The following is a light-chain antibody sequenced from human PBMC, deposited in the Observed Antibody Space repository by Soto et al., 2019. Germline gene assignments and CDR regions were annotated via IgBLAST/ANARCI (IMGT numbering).Light chain of an antibody. Sequence: QSALTQPPSASGSLGQSVTISCTGSGSDVGFYSYVSWYQQYPGKVPKLLIYEVTKRPSGVPDRFSGSKSGNTASLTVSGLQAEDEADYYCGTWDSSLSVYVFAIGTKVTVL. J-gene: IGLJ1*01. CDR3: GTWDSSLSVYV. V-gene: IGLV2-8*01. CDR1: GSDVGFYSY. CDR2: EVT.